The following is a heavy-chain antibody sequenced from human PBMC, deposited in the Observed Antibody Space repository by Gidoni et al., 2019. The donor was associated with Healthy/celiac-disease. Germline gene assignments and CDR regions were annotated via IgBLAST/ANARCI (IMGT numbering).Heavy chain of an antibody. D-gene: IGHD1-26*01. J-gene: IGHJ4*02. V-gene: IGHV3-30-3*01. Sequence: QVQLVDSGGGVVQPGRSLRLSCAASGFTFSSYAMHWVRQAPGKGLEWVAVISYDGSNKYYADSVKGRFTISRDNSKNTLYLQMNSLRAEDTAVYYCARDGELAYDWGQGTLVTVSS. CDR3: ARDGELAYD. CDR1: GFTFSSYA. CDR2: ISYDGSNK.